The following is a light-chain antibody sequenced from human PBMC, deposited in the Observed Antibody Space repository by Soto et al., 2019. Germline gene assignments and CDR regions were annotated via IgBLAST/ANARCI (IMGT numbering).Light chain of an antibody. CDR1: SSDVGGYNL. Sequence: QSALTQPASVSGSPGQSITISCTGTSSDVGGYNLVSWYQRHPGKAPKLLIYEGSKRPSGVYNRFSGTKSGNTASLTISGRQAEDEAEYYCCSYAGSSTLAFGGGTKLTVL. CDR2: EGS. V-gene: IGLV2-23*01. J-gene: IGLJ2*01. CDR3: CSYAGSSTLA.